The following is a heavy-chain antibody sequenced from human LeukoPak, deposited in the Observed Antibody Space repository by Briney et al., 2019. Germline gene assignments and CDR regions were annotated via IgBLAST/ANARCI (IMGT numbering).Heavy chain of an antibody. CDR1: GFTFSNYG. D-gene: IGHD2-15*01. CDR3: ARDPYCSGGSCPDY. Sequence: GGSLRLSCAASGFTFSNYGMHWVRQAPGKGLEWVAFIRSDGINKYHADSVKGRFTISRDNAKNSLYLQMNSLRAEDTAVYYCARDPYCSGGSCPDYWGQGTLVTVSS. V-gene: IGHV3-30*02. J-gene: IGHJ4*02. CDR2: IRSDGINK.